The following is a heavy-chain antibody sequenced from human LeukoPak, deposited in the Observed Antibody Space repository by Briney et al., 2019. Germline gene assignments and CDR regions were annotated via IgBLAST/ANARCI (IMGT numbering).Heavy chain of an antibody. V-gene: IGHV1-69*04. CDR2: TIPILGIA. D-gene: IGHD2-2*01. CDR1: GGTFSSYA. J-gene: IGHJ6*02. Sequence: SVKVSCKASGGTFSSYAISWVRQAPGQGLEWMGRTIPILGIANYAQKFQGRVTITADKSTSTAYMELSSLRSEDTTVYYCASDDIVVVPAATPPYYYYYGMDVWGQGTTVTVSS. CDR3: ASDDIVVVPAATPPYYYYYGMDV.